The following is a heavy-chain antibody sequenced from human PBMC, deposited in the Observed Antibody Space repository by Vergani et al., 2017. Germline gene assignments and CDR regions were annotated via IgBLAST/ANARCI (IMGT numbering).Heavy chain of an antibody. V-gene: IGHV4-61*02. Sequence: QVQLQESGPGLLKPSQTLSLTCTVSGASVSRGTYYWTWIRQPAGKKLEWIVRMYTSGHTIYNPSLESRVTMSVDTSKNQFSLQLSSVTAADTAVYYCAGLYDFWSGHGGNWFDPWGQGTLVTVSS. J-gene: IGHJ5*02. CDR3: AGLYDFWSGHGGNWFDP. CDR2: MYTSGHT. CDR1: GASVSRGTYY. D-gene: IGHD3-3*01.